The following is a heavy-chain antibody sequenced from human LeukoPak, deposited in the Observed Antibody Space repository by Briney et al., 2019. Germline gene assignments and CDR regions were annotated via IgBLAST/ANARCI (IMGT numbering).Heavy chain of an antibody. CDR2: IIPILGLV. Sequence: SVKVSFKASGGTFNIFDTYAITWVRQAPGQGLEWMGKIIPILGLVKYAQKFQGRVTILADKSTSTAYMELSSLTSEDTAVYFCARIYCSTPSCDNYYYGMDVWGQGTTVTVSS. CDR3: ARIYCSTPSCDNYYYGMDV. D-gene: IGHD2-2*02. V-gene: IGHV1-69*04. CDR1: GGTFNIFDTYA. J-gene: IGHJ6*02.